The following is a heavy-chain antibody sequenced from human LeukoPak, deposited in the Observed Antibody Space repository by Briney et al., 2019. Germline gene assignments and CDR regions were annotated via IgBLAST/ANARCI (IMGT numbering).Heavy chain of an antibody. CDR1: GFALTTYN. Sequence: ASVKVSCKASGFALTTYNIIWVRQAPGQGLEWVGGVTAFNENTHYSRKVQGRVTMTRDTSTSTAYMELRSLRFDDTAVYYCARNTYGYKISMDVWGKGTTVTVSS. D-gene: IGHD5-24*01. J-gene: IGHJ6*03. V-gene: IGHV1-18*01. CDR2: VTAFNENT. CDR3: ARNTYGYKISMDV.